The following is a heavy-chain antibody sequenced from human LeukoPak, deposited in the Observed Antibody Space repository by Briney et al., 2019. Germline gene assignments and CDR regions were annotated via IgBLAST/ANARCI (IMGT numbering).Heavy chain of an antibody. J-gene: IGHJ6*04. V-gene: IGHV3-48*03. CDR2: ISSSGRTI. Sequence: GGSLRLSCAASGFTFSRYEMNWVRQAPGKGLDWVSYISSSGRTIYYADSVKGRFTISRDNAKNSLYLQVNSLRAEDTAVYYCAELGITMIGGVWGKGTTVTISS. D-gene: IGHD3-10*02. CDR1: GFTFSRYE. CDR3: AELGITMIGGV.